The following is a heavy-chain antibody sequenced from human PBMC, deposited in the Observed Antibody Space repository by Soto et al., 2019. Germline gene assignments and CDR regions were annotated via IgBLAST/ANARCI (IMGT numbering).Heavy chain of an antibody. CDR1: GFTFSSYA. D-gene: IGHD6-19*01. V-gene: IGHV3-30-3*01. J-gene: IGHJ6*02. Sequence: PGGSLRLSCAASGFTFSSYAMNWVRQAPGKGLECVAVISYDGSNKYYADSVKGRFTISRDNSKNTLYLQMNSLRAEDTAVYYCARDSSGNSGWYGYYYYYGMDVWGQGTTVTVSS. CDR3: ARDSSGNSGWYGYYYYYGMDV. CDR2: ISYDGSNK.